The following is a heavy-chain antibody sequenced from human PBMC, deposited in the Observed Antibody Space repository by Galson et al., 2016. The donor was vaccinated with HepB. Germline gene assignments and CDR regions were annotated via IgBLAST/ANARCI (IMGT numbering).Heavy chain of an antibody. J-gene: IGHJ4*02. V-gene: IGHV1-24*01. CDR1: GYTLTELS. CDR2: FDPETDET. CDR3: ATWEPGPN. D-gene: IGHD1-26*01. Sequence: SVKVSCKVSGYTLTELSTHWMRQTPGKGLEWMGGFDPETDETIYAQSFQGRVTITADESTSTAYMELSRLRSEDTAVYYCATWEPGPNWGQGTLVTVSS.